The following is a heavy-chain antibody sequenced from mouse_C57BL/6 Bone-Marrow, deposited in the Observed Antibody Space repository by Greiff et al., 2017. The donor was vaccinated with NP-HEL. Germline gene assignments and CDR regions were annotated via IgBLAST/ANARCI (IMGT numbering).Heavy chain of an antibody. J-gene: IGHJ2*01. Sequence: VKLMESGAELARPGASVKLSCKASGYTFTSYGISWVKQRTGQGLEWIGEIYPRSGNTYYNEKFKGKATLTADKSSSTAYMELRSLTSEDSAVYFCAREGGWLLIDYWGQGTTLTVSS. D-gene: IGHD2-3*01. CDR1: GYTFTSYG. V-gene: IGHV1-81*01. CDR2: IYPRSGNT. CDR3: AREGGWLLIDY.